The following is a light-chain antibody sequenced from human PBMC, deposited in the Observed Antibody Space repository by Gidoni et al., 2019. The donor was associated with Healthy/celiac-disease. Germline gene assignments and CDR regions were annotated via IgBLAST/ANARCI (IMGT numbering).Light chain of an antibody. V-gene: IGKV1-39*01. CDR3: QQSYSTPPT. J-gene: IGKJ4*01. CDR1: QSISSY. Sequence: DIQMTQSPSSLSASVGDRVTITCRASQSISSYLNWYQQKPGKGPKFLIYAASSLQSGVPSRFSGSGSGTEFTLTISSLQPEDFATYYCQQSYSTPPTFGGGTKVESK. CDR2: AAS.